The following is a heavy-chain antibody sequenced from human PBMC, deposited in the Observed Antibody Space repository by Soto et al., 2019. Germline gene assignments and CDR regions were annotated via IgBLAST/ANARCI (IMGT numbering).Heavy chain of an antibody. Sequence: GESLKISCKGSGYSFTSYWIGWVRQMPGKGLEWMGIIYPGDSDTRYSPSFQGQVTISADKSISTAYLQWSSLKASDTAMYYCARVHHDILTGYYPTHYYYYMDVWGKGTTVTVSS. J-gene: IGHJ6*03. CDR3: ARVHHDILTGYYPTHYYYYMDV. D-gene: IGHD3-9*01. CDR1: GYSFTSYW. CDR2: IYPGDSDT. V-gene: IGHV5-51*01.